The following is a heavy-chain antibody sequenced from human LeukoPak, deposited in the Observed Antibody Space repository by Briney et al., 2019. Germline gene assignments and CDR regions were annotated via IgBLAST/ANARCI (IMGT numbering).Heavy chain of an antibody. CDR3: ESKDIVVVPAGRDRYFDL. V-gene: IGHV3-7*01. CDR2: INQDGSER. D-gene: IGHD2-2*01. CDR1: GFTFSSHW. J-gene: IGHJ2*01. Sequence: GGSLRLSCAASGFTFSSHWMTWVRQAPGKGLEWVANINQDGSERYYVDSVKGRFTISRDNAKNSLYLQMNSLRAEDTAVYYCESKDIVVVPAGRDRYFDLWGRGTLVTVSS.